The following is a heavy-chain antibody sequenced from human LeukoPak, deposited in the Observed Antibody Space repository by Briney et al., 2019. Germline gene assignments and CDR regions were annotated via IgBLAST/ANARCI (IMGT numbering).Heavy chain of an antibody. V-gene: IGHV7-4-1*02. CDR1: GYTFTSYA. J-gene: IGHJ5*02. CDR3: ARTIAAAGTDWFDP. CDR2: INTNTGNP. Sequence: ASVKVSCKASGYTFTSYAMKWVRQAPGQGLEWMGWINTNTGNPTYAQGFTGRFVFSLDTSVSTAYLQISSLKAEDTAVYYCARTIAAAGTDWFDPWGQGTLVTVSS. D-gene: IGHD6-13*01.